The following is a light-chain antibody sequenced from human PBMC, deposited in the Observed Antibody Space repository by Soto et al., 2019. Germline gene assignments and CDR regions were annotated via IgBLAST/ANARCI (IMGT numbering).Light chain of an antibody. V-gene: IGKV3-20*01. J-gene: IGKJ1*01. CDR3: QQYGSAPRT. CDR1: QSVSSSY. Sequence: EIVLTQSPGTLSLSPGERATLSCRASQSVSSSYLAWYQQKPGQAPRLLIYGASSRATGIPDRFSGSGSGTELNITISRLEPEDFAVYYCQQYGSAPRTFGQGTKVEIK. CDR2: GAS.